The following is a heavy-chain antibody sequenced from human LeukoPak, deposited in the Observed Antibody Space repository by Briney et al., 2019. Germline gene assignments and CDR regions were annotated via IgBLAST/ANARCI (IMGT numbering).Heavy chain of an antibody. V-gene: IGHV3-23*01. CDR1: RFTFSSYA. Sequence: GGSLRLSCAASRFTFSSYAMSWVRQAPGKGLEWVSAISGSGGSTYYTDSVKGRFTISRDNSKNTLYLQMNSLRAEDTAVYYCAEDRWEPYYFDYWGQGTLVTVSS. J-gene: IGHJ4*02. CDR3: AEDRWEPYYFDY. CDR2: ISGSGGST. D-gene: IGHD1-26*01.